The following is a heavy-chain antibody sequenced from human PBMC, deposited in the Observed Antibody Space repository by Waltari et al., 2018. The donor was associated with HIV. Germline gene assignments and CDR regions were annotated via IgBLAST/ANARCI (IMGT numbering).Heavy chain of an antibody. CDR3: ARAARQWLIQY. J-gene: IGHJ4*02. V-gene: IGHV3-30*07. CDR1: GFTFKNYA. D-gene: IGHD6-19*01. Sequence: QVQLVESGGGLVQPGGSLRLSCSASGFTFKNYAFHWVRQAPGQGLEWVALISSDGRSQFYTESVQGRFIVSRDNFGNTIYVQMNGVDPEDAAVYFCARAARQWLIQYWGQGTLVTVSS. CDR2: ISSDGRSQ.